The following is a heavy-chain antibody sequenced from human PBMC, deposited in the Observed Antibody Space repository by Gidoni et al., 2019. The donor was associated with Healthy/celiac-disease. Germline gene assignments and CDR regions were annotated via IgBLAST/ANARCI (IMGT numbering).Heavy chain of an antibody. CDR2: IVVGSGNT. J-gene: IGHJ4*02. CDR3: AAVLNYYGSGSYYSSDY. CDR1: GFTFTSSA. V-gene: IGHV1-58*02. D-gene: IGHD3-10*01. Sequence: QMQLVQSGPEVKKPGTSVKVSCKASGFTFTSSAMQWVRQARGQRLEWIGWIVVGSGNTNYAQKFQERVTITRDMSTSTAYMELSSLRSEDTAVYYCAAVLNYYGSGSYYSSDYWGQGTLVTVSS.